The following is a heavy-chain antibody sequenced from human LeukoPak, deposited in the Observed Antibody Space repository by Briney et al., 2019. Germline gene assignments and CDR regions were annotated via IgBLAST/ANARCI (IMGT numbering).Heavy chain of an antibody. CDR3: ARDFAYCGGDCRNDAFDI. D-gene: IGHD2-21*02. Sequence: ASVKVSCKASGYTFTSYYMHWVRQAPGQGLEWMGIINPSGGSTSYAQKFQGRVTMTRDTSTSTVYMELSSLGSEDTAVYYCARDFAYCGGDCRNDAFDIWGQGTMVTVSS. CDR2: INPSGGST. J-gene: IGHJ3*02. CDR1: GYTFTSYY. V-gene: IGHV1-46*01.